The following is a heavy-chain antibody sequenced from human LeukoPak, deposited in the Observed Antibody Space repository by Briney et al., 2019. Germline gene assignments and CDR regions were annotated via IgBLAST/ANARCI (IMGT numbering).Heavy chain of an antibody. CDR2: INAGNGNT. Sequence: GASVKVSCKASGYTFTSYAMHWVRQAPGQRLEWMGWINAGNGNTKYSQKFQGRVTITRDTSASTAYMELRSLRSDDTAVYYCARVSLVPAAIDYWGQGTLVTVSS. D-gene: IGHD2-2*01. CDR3: ARVSLVPAAIDY. CDR1: GYTFTSYA. V-gene: IGHV1-3*01. J-gene: IGHJ4*02.